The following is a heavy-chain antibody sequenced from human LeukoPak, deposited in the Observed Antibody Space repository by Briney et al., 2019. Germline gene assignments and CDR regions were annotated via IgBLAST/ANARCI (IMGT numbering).Heavy chain of an antibody. CDR3: VRDLVAGTTPDY. V-gene: IGHV3-74*01. J-gene: IGHJ4*02. D-gene: IGHD6-19*01. CDR1: GFTFSSYW. CDR2: INTDGSST. Sequence: GGSLRLSCAASGFTFSSYWMHWVRQVPGKGLVWVSRINTDGSSTSYADSVKGRSTISRDNAKNTLYLQMNSLRAEDTAVYYCVRDLVAGTTPDYWGQGTLVTVSS.